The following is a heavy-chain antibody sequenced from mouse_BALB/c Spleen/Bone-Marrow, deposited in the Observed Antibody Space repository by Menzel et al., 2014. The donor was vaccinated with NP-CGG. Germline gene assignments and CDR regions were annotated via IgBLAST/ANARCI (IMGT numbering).Heavy chain of an antibody. CDR1: GFNTXDTY. CDR2: VDPANGNT. V-gene: IGHV14-3*02. J-gene: IGHJ2*01. CDR3: ARYRLGTYFDY. D-gene: IGHD2-14*01. Sequence: VQLQQPGAELVKPGASVKLSCTASGFNTXDTYMHWVKQRPEQGPEWIGRVDPANGNTKYDPKFQGKATITADTSSNTAYLQLSSLTSEDTAVYYCARYRLGTYFDYWGQGTTLSVSS.